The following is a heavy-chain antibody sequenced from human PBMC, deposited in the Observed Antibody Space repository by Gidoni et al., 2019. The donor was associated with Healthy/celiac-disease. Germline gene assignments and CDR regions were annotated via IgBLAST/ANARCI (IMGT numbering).Heavy chain of an antibody. CDR1: GFTFSSYW. CDR3: ARDRGVFWEHYMDV. J-gene: IGHJ6*03. D-gene: IGHD3-3*01. CDR2: IKQDGSEK. V-gene: IGHV3-7*01. Sequence: EVQLVASGGGLVQPGGSLRLSCAASGFTFSSYWMSWVRQAPGKGLEWVANIKQDGSEKYYVDSVKGRFTISRDNAKNSLYLQMNSLRAEDTAVYYCARDRGVFWEHYMDVWGKGTTVTVSS.